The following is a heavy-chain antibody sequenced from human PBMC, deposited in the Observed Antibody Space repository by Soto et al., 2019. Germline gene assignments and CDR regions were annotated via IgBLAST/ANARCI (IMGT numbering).Heavy chain of an antibody. Sequence: QVQLVQSGAEVKKSGASVKVSCKPSGYSFSDYFIQWVRQAPGQGLEWVAWINPKTAATNYAKKFQGRVSLTWDTSSTTAYMALTRLRADDTAVYYCARIKWGLNYYNGMDVWGQGTTVIVAS. D-gene: IGHD1-26*01. CDR1: GYSFSDYF. CDR3: ARIKWGLNYYNGMDV. CDR2: INPKTAAT. V-gene: IGHV1-2*02. J-gene: IGHJ6*02.